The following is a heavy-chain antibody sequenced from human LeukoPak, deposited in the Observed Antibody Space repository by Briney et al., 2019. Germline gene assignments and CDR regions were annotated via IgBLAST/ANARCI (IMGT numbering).Heavy chain of an antibody. CDR1: GFTFSSYA. Sequence: GGSLRLSCAASGFTFSSYAMSWVRQAPGKGLEWVSPISGSGGSTYYADSVKGRFTISRDNSKNTLYLQMNSLRAEDTAVYYCAKANHDSSGYGPYFDYWGQGTLVTVSP. J-gene: IGHJ4*02. CDR3: AKANHDSSGYGPYFDY. V-gene: IGHV3-23*01. CDR2: ISGSGGST. D-gene: IGHD3-22*01.